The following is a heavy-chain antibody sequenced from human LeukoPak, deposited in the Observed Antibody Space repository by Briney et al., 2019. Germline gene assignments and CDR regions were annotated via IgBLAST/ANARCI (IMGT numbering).Heavy chain of an antibody. Sequence: GGSLRLSCAASGFTFSSFAMSWVRQSPGKGLEWVSAISGSGGTTYYADSVKGRFTISRDNSRNTLHLQMNSLRAEDAAVYYCVKKGVPTAYGGNYLDSWGQGTLVTVSS. CDR3: VKKGVPTAYGGNYLDS. D-gene: IGHD3-16*01. CDR1: GFTFSSFA. J-gene: IGHJ1*01. V-gene: IGHV3-23*01. CDR2: ISGSGGTT.